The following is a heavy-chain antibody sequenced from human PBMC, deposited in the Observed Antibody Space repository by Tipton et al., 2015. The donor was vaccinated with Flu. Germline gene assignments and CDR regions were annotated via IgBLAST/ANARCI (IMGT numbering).Heavy chain of an antibody. CDR2: INWKGNTM. D-gene: IGHD5-18*01. V-gene: IGHV3-9*01. J-gene: IGHJ6*02. CDR3: AKNSRSDASMDYYYYHGMDV. Sequence: SLRLSCAASGFSFSDYYMSWIRQAPGKGLEWVSSINWKGNTMDYADSVSGRFTISRQNGKNSLYLQMNSLRPEDTALYYCAKNSRSDASMDYYYYHGMDVWGQGATVIVSS. CDR1: GFSFSDYY.